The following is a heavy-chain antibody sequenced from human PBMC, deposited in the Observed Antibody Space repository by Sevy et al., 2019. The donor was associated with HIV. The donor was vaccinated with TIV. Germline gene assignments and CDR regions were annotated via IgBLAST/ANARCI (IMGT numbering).Heavy chain of an antibody. D-gene: IGHD2-15*01. J-gene: IGHJ3*02. Sequence: ASVKVSCKASGYTFTSYYMHWVRQAPGQGLEWMGVINPIGGSKSYAQKFQGRVTMTRDTSTSTVYMELRSLRSEETAVYYCAREPIVVVVAANMNAFDIWGQGTMVTVSS. V-gene: IGHV1-46*01. CDR2: INPIGGSK. CDR3: AREPIVVVVAANMNAFDI. CDR1: GYTFTSYY.